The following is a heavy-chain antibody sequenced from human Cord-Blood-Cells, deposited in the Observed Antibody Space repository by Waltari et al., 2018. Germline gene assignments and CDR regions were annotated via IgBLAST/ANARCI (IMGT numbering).Heavy chain of an antibody. J-gene: IGHJ4*02. CDR3: ARGRIAPDY. CDR1: GGSFSGYY. CDR2: MKHSGST. V-gene: IGHV4-34*01. D-gene: IGHD6-13*01. Sequence: QVQLQQWGAGLLKPSETLSLTCAVYGGSFSGYYWSWNRQPPGKGLEWIGEMKHSGSTNYNPSLKSRVTISVDTSKNQFSLKLSSVTAADTAVYYCARGRIAPDYWGQGTLVTVSS.